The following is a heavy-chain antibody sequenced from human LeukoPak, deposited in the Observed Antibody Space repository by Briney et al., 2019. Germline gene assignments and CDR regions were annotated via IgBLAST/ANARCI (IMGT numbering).Heavy chain of an antibody. CDR2: ISYDGSNK. J-gene: IGHJ4*02. Sequence: GGSLRLSCAASGFTFSSYAMHWVRQAPGKGLEWVAVISYDGSNKYYADSVKGRFTISRDNSKNTLYLQMNSLRAEDTAVYYCASTPLLWFGELFPFDYWGQGTLVTVSS. D-gene: IGHD3-10*01. V-gene: IGHV3-30*04. CDR1: GFTFSSYA. CDR3: ASTPLLWFGELFPFDY.